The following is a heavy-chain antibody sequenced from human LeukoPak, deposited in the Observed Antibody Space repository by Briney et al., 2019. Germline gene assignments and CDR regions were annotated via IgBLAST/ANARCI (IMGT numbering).Heavy chain of an antibody. CDR2: ISYDGSNK. CDR1: GFTFSSYG. V-gene: IGHV3-30*18. D-gene: IGHD6-19*01. CDR3: AKDIAVAGIYYYYGMDV. J-gene: IGHJ6*04. Sequence: PGGSLRLSCAASGFTFSSYGMHWVRQAPGKGLAGVAVISYDGSNKYYADSVKGRFTISRDNSKNTLYLQMNSLRAEDTAVYYCAKDIAVAGIYYYYGMDVWGKGTTVTVSS.